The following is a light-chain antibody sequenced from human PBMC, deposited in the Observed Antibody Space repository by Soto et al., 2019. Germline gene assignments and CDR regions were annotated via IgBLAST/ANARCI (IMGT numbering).Light chain of an antibody. Sequence: QSVLTQPPSASGTPGQRVTISCSGSSSNIGSNTVHWYQQLPGTAPKLLIYTNNQRPSGVPDRFSGSKSGTSASLAISGLQSEDEADYYCAAWHDSLNGYVFGTGTKVTVL. CDR2: TNN. V-gene: IGLV1-44*01. CDR1: SSNIGSNT. CDR3: AAWHDSLNGYV. J-gene: IGLJ1*01.